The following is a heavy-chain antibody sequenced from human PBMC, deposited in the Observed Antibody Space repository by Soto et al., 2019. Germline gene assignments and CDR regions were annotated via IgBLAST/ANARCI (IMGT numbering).Heavy chain of an antibody. CDR1: GYTFTGYY. V-gene: IGHV1-2*02. CDR3: ARDWYYYDSRGSIDDYYYYYYGMDV. D-gene: IGHD3-22*01. J-gene: IGHJ6*02. Sequence: ASVKVSCKASGYTFTGYYMHWVRQAPGQGLEWMGWINPNSGGTNYAQKFQGRVTMTRDTSISTAYMELSRLRSDDTAVYYCARDWYYYDSRGSIDDYYYYYYGMDVWGQGTTVTVSS. CDR2: INPNSGGT.